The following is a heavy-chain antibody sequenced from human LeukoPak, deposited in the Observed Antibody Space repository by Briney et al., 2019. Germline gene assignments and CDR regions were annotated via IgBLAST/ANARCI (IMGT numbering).Heavy chain of an antibody. D-gene: IGHD3-22*01. CDR1: GGSISSYY. CDR2: MYSSGST. CDR3: ARDRSGSNGYYSAFDI. J-gene: IGHJ3*02. Sequence: SETLSLTCNVSGGSISSYYWSWIRRTAGRGLEWIVRMYSSGSTYYSPSLKSRVTMSVDTSKNQFSLTLSSATAADTAVYYCARDRSGSNGYYSAFDIWGQGILVTVSS. V-gene: IGHV4-4*07.